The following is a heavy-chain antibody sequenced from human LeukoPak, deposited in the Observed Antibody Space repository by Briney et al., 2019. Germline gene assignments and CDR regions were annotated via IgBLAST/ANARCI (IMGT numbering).Heavy chain of an antibody. J-gene: IGHJ5*02. CDR2: ISYDGSNK. D-gene: IGHD3-3*01. CDR3: ARGRRYYDFWSGYYSFDP. Sequence: GRSLRLSCAASGFTFSSCALHWVRQAPGKGLEWVAVISYDGSNKYYADSVKGRFTISRDNSKNTLYLQMNSLRAEDTAVYYCARGRRYYDFWSGYYSFDPWGQGTLVTVSS. V-gene: IGHV3-30-3*01. CDR1: GFTFSSCA.